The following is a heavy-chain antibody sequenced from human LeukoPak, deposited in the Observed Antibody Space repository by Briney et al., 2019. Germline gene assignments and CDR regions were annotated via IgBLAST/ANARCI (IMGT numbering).Heavy chain of an antibody. D-gene: IGHD6-19*01. CDR2: ISSSGSTI. CDR1: GFTFSDYY. Sequence: PGGSLRLSCAASGFTFSDYYMSWIRQAPGKGLEWVSYISSSGSTIYYADSVKGRFTISRDNAKNSLYLQMNSLRAEDTAVYYCARDSVSSGWYDNWFDPWGQGTLVTVSS. CDR3: ARDSVSSGWYDNWFDP. V-gene: IGHV3-11*04. J-gene: IGHJ5*02.